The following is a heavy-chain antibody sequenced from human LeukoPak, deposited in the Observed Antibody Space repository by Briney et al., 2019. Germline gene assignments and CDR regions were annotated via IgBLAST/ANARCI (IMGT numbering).Heavy chain of an antibody. V-gene: IGHV3-21*01. CDR1: GFTFSSYS. CDR2: INSSSTYI. J-gene: IGHJ4*02. Sequence: GESLRLSCAASGFTFSSYSMNWVRQAPGKGLEWVSSINSSSTYIYYADSVKGRFTISRDNAKNSLYLQMNSLRAEDTAAYYCARDYCRSARCYNVDYWGQGSLVTVSS. CDR3: ARDYCRSARCYNVDY. D-gene: IGHD2-2*02.